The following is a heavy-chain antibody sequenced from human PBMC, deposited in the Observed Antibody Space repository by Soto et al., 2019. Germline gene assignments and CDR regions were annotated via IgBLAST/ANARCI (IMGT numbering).Heavy chain of an antibody. D-gene: IGHD2-2*01. CDR2: ISDSGST. J-gene: IGHJ4*02. Sequence: EVQLLESGGGLVQPGGSLRLSCTASGFTFSTYAMSWVRQAPGKGLEWVSTISDSGSTYYADSVKGRFTISRDNSKNTVYLEMNSPRVEDTVVYYCAKDKGGRYCSRTSCLYSFDYWGQGTLVTVSS. CDR3: AKDKGGRYCSRTSCLYSFDY. CDR1: GFTFSTYA. V-gene: IGHV3-23*01.